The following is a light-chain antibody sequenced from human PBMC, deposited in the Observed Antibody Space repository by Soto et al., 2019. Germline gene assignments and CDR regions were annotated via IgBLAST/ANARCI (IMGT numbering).Light chain of an antibody. J-gene: IGLJ2*01. CDR3: AAWDDSLNGPV. CDR2: SNN. Sequence: QSVLTQPPSASGTPGQRVTISCSGSSSNIGSNTVNWYQQLPGTAPKLLIYSNNQRPSGVPDRFSGSKSGTQASLAISGRQSEDEADYYWAAWDDSLNGPVFGGGTKRTVL. V-gene: IGLV1-44*01. CDR1: SSNIGSNT.